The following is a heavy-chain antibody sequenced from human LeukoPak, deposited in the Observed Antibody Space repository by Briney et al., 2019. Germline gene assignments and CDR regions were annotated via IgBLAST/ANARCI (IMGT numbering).Heavy chain of an antibody. CDR3: ARGRGYSYGFPFDY. CDR1: GGSVSSGSYY. D-gene: IGHD5-18*01. Sequence: SETLSLTCTVSGGSVSSGSYYWTWIRQPPGKGLEWIGYIHNSGSTNYNPSLKSRVTTSVDTSKNQFSLKVTSLTAADTAVYYCARGRGYSYGFPFDYWGQGTLVTVSS. J-gene: IGHJ4*02. CDR2: IHNSGST. V-gene: IGHV4-61*01.